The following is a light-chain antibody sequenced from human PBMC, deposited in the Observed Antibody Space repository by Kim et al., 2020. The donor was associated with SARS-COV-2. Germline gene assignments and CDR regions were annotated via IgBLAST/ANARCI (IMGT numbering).Light chain of an antibody. V-gene: IGLV3-9*01. J-gene: IGLJ3*02. CDR3: QVWDNSTGV. CDR1: NMGRKK. Sequence: GKTGKLKCGGHNMGRKKVHWYRNNPGQAPVLVIYRDTSRTSGITERFSGSNSGDTATMTINRAQADDEGDYYCQVWDNSTGVFGGGTQLTVL. CDR2: RDT.